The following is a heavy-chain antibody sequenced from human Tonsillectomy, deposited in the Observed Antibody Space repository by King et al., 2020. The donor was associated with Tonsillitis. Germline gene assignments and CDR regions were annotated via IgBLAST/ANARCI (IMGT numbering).Heavy chain of an antibody. J-gene: IGHJ4*02. CDR2: MYYSGTI. V-gene: IGHV4-39*01. D-gene: IGHD1-26*01. CDR1: GGSISISDHY. Sequence: QLQESGPGVVKPSETLSLTCTVSGGSISISDHYWAWIRQPPGKGLEWIGYMYYSGTIFYNPSLKSRITISGGTSENRFSLKLSSVTAADTAVYFCARSVSGSFDYWGQGALVTVSS. CDR3: ARSVSGSFDY.